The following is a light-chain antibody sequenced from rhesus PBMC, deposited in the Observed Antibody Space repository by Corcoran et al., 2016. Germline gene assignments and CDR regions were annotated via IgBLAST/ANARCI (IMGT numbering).Light chain of an antibody. CDR1: QGIRSY. CDR3: QHHNSYPLT. Sequence: DIQMTQSPSSLSSSVGDTVTITCRASQGIRSYLAWYQQRPGKAPRPLISNASHLESGVPSRFSGSGAGTDFTLTISSLQPEDFATYDCQHHNSYPLTFGGGTKVEIK. V-gene: IGKV1S14*01. J-gene: IGKJ4*01. CDR2: NAS.